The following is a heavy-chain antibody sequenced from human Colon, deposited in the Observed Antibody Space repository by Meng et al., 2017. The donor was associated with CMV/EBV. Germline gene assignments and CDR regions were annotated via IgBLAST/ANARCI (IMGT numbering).Heavy chain of an antibody. Sequence: GESLKISCEASGFAFDDYTLHWVRQVSGKGLEWVSFISWDGGTTDYADSVKGRFTISKDNSRNSLYLQMNNLRSEDTALYYCAKERSQLGIRHAFDVWGLGTKVTVSS. CDR2: ISWDGGTT. J-gene: IGHJ3*01. V-gene: IGHV3-43*01. CDR3: AKERSQLGIRHAFDV. D-gene: IGHD1-1*01. CDR1: GFAFDDYT.